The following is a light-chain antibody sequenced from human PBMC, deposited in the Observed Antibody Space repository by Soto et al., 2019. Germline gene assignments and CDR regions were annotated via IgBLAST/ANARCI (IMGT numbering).Light chain of an antibody. CDR2: NDT. CDR3: QSTDSSGSSVV. V-gene: IGLV3-25*03. CDR1: ALPKQF. J-gene: IGLJ2*01. Sequence: YELTQPPSVSLSPGQTARITCSGDALPKQFAHWYQQKAGQAPVILIYNDTERPSGIPERFSGSSSGTTVTLTISGLQAEDEADYYCQSTDSSGSSVVFGGGTQLTVL.